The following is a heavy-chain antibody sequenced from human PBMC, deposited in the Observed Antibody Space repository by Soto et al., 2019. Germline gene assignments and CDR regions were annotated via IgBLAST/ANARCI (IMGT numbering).Heavy chain of an antibody. V-gene: IGHV3-21*06. Sequence: GGSLRLSCAASGFTFTRYSMNWVRQAPGKGLEWVSSISSTTNYIYYGDSMKGRFTISRDNAKNSLYLEMNSLRAEDTAVYYCARESEDLTSNFDYWGQGTLVTIYS. J-gene: IGHJ4*02. CDR2: ISSTTNYI. CDR1: GFTFTRYS. CDR3: ARESEDLTSNFDY.